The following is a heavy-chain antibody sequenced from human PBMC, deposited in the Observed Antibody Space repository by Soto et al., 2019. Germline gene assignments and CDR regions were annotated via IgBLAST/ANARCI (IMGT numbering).Heavy chain of an antibody. CDR1: GYTFNNYA. D-gene: IGHD3-22*01. CDR2: NNPANGYP. Sequence: QVQLVQSGAEVKKPGASVKVSCKASGYTFNNYAIHWVRQAPGQRLEWMGWNNPANGYPIYSQKLQGRIIIARDTAASTTYVALWRPRSPYTGEYYCVRPSERLVVGGAIVVYWGQGTLVAVPS. J-gene: IGHJ4*02. V-gene: IGHV1-3*01. CDR3: VRPSERLVVGGAIVVY.